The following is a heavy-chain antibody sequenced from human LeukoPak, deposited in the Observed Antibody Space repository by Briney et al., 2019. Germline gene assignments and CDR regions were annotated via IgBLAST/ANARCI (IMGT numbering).Heavy chain of an antibody. V-gene: IGHV4-59*01. CDR2: IYYSGST. CDR1: GGSISSYY. CDR3: ARDRSYDYVWGSYRQPHDAFDI. J-gene: IGHJ3*02. D-gene: IGHD3-16*02. Sequence: PSETLSLTCTVSGGSISSYYWSWIRQPPGKGLEWIGYIYYSGSTNYNPSLKSRVTISVDTSKNQFSLKLSSVTAADTAVYYCARDRSYDYVWGSYRQPHDAFDIWGQGTMVTVSS.